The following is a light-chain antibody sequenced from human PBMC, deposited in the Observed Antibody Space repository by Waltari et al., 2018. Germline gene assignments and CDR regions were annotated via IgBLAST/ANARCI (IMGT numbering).Light chain of an antibody. V-gene: IGLV3-1*01. Sequence: SYALTQAPSVSVSPGQPAIIPCPGHKLGDKSVCWYQQKPGQSPVLVIYYDTKRPSGIPERFSGSNSGNTATLTISGTQAMDEADYYCQAWDRDTYVFGPGTKVTVL. J-gene: IGLJ1*01. CDR1: KLGDKS. CDR3: QAWDRDTYV. CDR2: YDT.